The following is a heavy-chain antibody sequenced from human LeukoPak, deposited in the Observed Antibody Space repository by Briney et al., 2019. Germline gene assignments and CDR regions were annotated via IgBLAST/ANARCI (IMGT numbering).Heavy chain of an antibody. CDR2: IYYSGST. V-gene: IGHV4-30-4*01. Sequence: SETLSLTCTVSGGSISSGDYYWSWIRQPPGKGLEWIGYIYYSGSTYYNPSLKSRVTISVDTSKNQFSLKLSSVPAADTAVYYCAREDIVVVVAATGAFDIWGQGTMVTVSS. CDR3: AREDIVVVVAATGAFDI. J-gene: IGHJ3*02. D-gene: IGHD2-15*01. CDR1: GGSISSGDYY.